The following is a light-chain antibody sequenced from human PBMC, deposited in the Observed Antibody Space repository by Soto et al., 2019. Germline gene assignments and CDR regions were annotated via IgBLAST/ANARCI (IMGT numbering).Light chain of an antibody. J-gene: IGKJ1*01. CDR2: GAS. CDR1: QSVTSN. V-gene: IGKV3-15*01. Sequence: EIVMTQSPATLSVSPGERATLSCRASQSVTSNLAWYQQKLGQAPRLLIYGASTGATGVPARFSGSGSGTEFTLTISSLQSEDFAVYYCQQYNNWPRTFGQGTKVHIK. CDR3: QQYNNWPRT.